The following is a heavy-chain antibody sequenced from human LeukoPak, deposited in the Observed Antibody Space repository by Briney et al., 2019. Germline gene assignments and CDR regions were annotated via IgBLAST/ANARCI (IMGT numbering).Heavy chain of an antibody. D-gene: IGHD6-13*01. CDR1: GGSISSYY. V-gene: IGHV4-59*08. CDR2: IYYSGST. Sequence: SETLSLTCTVSGGSISSYYWSWIRQPPGKGLEWIGYIYYSGSTNYNPSLKSRVTISVDTSKNQFSLKLSSVTAADTAVYYCASQLGYSSSSRAFDIWGQGTMVTVSS. CDR3: ASQLGYSSSSRAFDI. J-gene: IGHJ3*02.